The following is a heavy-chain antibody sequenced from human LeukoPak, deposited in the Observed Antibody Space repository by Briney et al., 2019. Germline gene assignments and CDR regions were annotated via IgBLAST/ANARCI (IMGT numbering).Heavy chain of an antibody. J-gene: IGHJ3*02. Sequence: GGSLRLSSAASGFTFSSYAMSWVRQAPGKGPEWVSAISGSGGSTYYADSAKGRFTISRDNSKNTLYLQMNSLRAEDTAVYYCAKSVMITFGGVIGAFDIWGQGTMVTVSS. V-gene: IGHV3-23*01. CDR1: GFTFSSYA. D-gene: IGHD3-16*02. CDR3: AKSVMITFGGVIGAFDI. CDR2: ISGSGGST.